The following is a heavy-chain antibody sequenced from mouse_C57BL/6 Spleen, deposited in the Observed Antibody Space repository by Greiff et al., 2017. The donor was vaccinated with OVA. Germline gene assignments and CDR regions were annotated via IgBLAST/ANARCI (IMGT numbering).Heavy chain of an antibody. Sequence: QVQLQQPGAELVRPGSSVKLSCKASGYTFTSYWMHWVKQRPIQGLEWIGNIDPSDSETHYNQKFKDKATLTVDKSSSTAYMQLSSLTSEDAAVYYCSRSLVDDAMDYWGQGTSVTVSS. CDR1: GYTFTSYW. V-gene: IGHV1-52*01. CDR2: IDPSDSET. CDR3: SRSLVDDAMDY. J-gene: IGHJ4*01. D-gene: IGHD2-3*01.